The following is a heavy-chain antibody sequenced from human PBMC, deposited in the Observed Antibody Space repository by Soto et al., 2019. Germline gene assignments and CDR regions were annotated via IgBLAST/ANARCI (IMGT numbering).Heavy chain of an antibody. V-gene: IGHV4-30-2*01. CDR3: ARVFQAEIPSRPKDTDTMDYLDY. CDR2: IYHSGST. Sequence: LSLTCAVSGGSISSGGYSWSWIRQPPGKGLEWIGYIYHSGSTYYNPSLKSRVTISVDRSKNQFSLKLSSVTAADTAVYYCARVFQAEIPSRPKDTDTMDYLDYWGQGTLVTVSS. CDR1: GGSISSGGYS. D-gene: IGHD2-21*01. J-gene: IGHJ4*02.